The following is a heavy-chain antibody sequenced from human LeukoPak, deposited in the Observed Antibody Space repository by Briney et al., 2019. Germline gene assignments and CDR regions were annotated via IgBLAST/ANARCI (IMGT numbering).Heavy chain of an antibody. D-gene: IGHD1-20*01. V-gene: IGHV4-34*01. CDR2: INHSGST. CDR1: GGSFSGYY. Sequence: SETLSLTCAVYGGSFSGYYWSWIRQPPGKGLEWIGEINHSGSTNYNPSLKSRVTISVDTSKNQFSLKLSSVTAADTAVYYCARGFDNWNPVGWFDPWGQGTLVTVSS. J-gene: IGHJ5*02. CDR3: ARGFDNWNPVGWFDP.